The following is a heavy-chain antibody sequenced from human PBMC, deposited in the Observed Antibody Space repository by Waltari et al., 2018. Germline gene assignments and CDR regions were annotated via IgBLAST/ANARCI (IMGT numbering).Heavy chain of an antibody. CDR1: GGSISSSSYY. CDR3: AREGGYQLPLWRDY. Sequence: QLQLQESGPGLVKPSETLSLTCTVSGGSISSSSYYWGWIRQPPGKGLEWIGSIYYSGSTYYNPSLKSRVTISVDTSKNQFSLKLSSVTAADTAVYYCAREGGYQLPLWRDYWGQGTLVTVSS. J-gene: IGHJ4*02. CDR2: IYYSGST. D-gene: IGHD2-2*01. V-gene: IGHV4-39*07.